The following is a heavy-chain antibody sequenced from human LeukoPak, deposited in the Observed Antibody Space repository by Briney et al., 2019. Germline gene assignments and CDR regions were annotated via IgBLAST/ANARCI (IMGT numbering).Heavy chain of an antibody. D-gene: IGHD3-22*01. Sequence: GGSLRLSCAASGFTFNSYNMNWVRQAPGKGLEWVSSISSSSSYIYYADSLRGRFTISRDNAKNSLYLQMNSLRAEDTAVYYCARALNYYDIDYWGQGTLVTVSS. J-gene: IGHJ4*02. CDR3: ARALNYYDIDY. CDR1: GFTFNSYN. CDR2: ISSSSSYI. V-gene: IGHV3-21*01.